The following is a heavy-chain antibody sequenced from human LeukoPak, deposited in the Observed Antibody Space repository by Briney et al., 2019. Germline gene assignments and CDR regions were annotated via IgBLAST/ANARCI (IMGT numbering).Heavy chain of an antibody. J-gene: IGHJ6*03. Sequence: GGSLRLSCAASGFTFSSYAMSWVRQAPGKGLEWVSSISSSSSYIYYADSVKGRFTISRDNAKNTLYLQMNSLRAEDTAVYYCARGPIVVVPAASYMDVWGKGTTVTTSS. CDR3: ARGPIVVVPAASYMDV. CDR1: GFTFSSYA. CDR2: ISSSSSYI. V-gene: IGHV3-21*01. D-gene: IGHD2-2*01.